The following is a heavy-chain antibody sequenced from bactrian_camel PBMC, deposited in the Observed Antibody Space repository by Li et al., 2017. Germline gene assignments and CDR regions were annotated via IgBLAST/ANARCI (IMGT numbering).Heavy chain of an antibody. CDR1: GFTLSSYG. D-gene: IGHD6*01. CDR2: IDERSRAK. Sequence: QLVESGGDLVQPGGSLRLSCVASGFTLSSYGVSWVRQAPGKGLEWVSAIDERSRAKYCADSVKGRFTISRDNAKNTVYLQLNSLKTEDMAMYYCGNCWYGASCMYWGRGPRSPSP. V-gene: IGHV3S40*01. J-gene: IGHJ4*01.